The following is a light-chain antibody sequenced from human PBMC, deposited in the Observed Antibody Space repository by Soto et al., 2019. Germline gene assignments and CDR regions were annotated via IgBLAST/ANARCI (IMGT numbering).Light chain of an antibody. J-gene: IGKJ4*01. CDR3: QQYNNWGLS. CDR2: GSS. Sequence: MVMTQSPATLSVSPGEGVTLSCRASENVGTNVAWYQQKPGQAPRLLIYGSSTRATGIPATFSGSGSGTEFTITISSLQSEESAVYYCQQYNNWGLSFGGGTKVEIK. CDR1: ENVGTN. V-gene: IGKV3D-15*01.